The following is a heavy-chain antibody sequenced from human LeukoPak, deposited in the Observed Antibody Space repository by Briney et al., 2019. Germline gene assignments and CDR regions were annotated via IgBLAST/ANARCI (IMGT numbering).Heavy chain of an antibody. D-gene: IGHD1-14*01. CDR2: MLYDGSGI. CDR3: ARDLASGNHPDGFDV. V-gene: IGHV3-33*05. CDR1: GFSFRLYG. Sequence: GGSLRFSCAASGFSFRLYGMHWVRQAPGKGLEWVALMLYDGSGIYYADSVKGRFSISRDNSNSMFYLQMSSLRAEDSAVYYCARDLASGNHPDGFDVWAQGTLVTVSS. J-gene: IGHJ3*01.